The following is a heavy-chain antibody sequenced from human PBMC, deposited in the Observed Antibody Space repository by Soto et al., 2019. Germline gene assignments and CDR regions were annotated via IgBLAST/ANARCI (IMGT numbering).Heavy chain of an antibody. J-gene: IGHJ6*02. V-gene: IGHV4-39*01. Sequence: QLQLQESGPGLVKPSETLSLTYTVSGGSISSSSYYWGWIRQPPGKGLEWIGSIYYSGSTYYNPSLKSRVTISVDTSKNQFSLKLSSVTAADTAVYYCARHRAPGRNYYGMDVWGQGTTVTVSS. D-gene: IGHD3-10*01. CDR1: GGSISSSSYY. CDR3: ARHRAPGRNYYGMDV. CDR2: IYYSGST.